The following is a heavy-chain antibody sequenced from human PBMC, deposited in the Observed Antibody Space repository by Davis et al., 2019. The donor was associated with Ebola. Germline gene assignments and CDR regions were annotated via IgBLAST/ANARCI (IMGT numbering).Heavy chain of an antibody. V-gene: IGHV3-9*01. CDR1: GFTFDDYA. CDR3: AKHVYGDYHGPGMDV. D-gene: IGHD4-17*01. CDR2: ITWNSGSI. J-gene: IGHJ6*02. Sequence: PGGSLRLSCAASGFTFDDYAIHWVRQAPGKGLEWVSGITWNSGSIVYADSVKGRFTISRDNAKNSLYLQMNSLRVEDTALYYCAKHVYGDYHGPGMDVWGQGTTVIVSS.